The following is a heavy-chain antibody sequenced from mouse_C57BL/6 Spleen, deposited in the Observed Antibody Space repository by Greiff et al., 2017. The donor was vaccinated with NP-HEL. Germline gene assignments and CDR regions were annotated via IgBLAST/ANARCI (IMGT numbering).Heavy chain of an antibody. CDR1: GFTFSDYY. J-gene: IGHJ1*03. D-gene: IGHD3-3*01. CDR3: ARGLDWYFDV. Sequence: EVKPMESEGGLVQPGSSMKLSCTASGFTFSDYYMAWVRQVPEKGLEWVANINYDGSSTYYLDSLKSRFIISRDNAKNILYLQMSSLKSEDTATYYCARGLDWYFDVWGTGTTVTVSS. V-gene: IGHV5-16*01. CDR2: INYDGSST.